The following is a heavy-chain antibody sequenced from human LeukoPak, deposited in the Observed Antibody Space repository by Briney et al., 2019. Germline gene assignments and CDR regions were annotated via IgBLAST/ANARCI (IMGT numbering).Heavy chain of an antibody. CDR1: GGTFSSYA. CDR2: INTNTGNP. J-gene: IGHJ4*02. CDR3: ARDTGFSMVRGILF. Sequence: ASVKVSCKASGGTFSSYAISWVRQAPGQGLEWMGWINTNTGNPTYAQGFTGRFVFSLDTSVSTAYLQISSLKAEDTAVYYCARDTGFSMVRGILFWGQGTLVTVSS. D-gene: IGHD3-10*01. V-gene: IGHV7-4-1*02.